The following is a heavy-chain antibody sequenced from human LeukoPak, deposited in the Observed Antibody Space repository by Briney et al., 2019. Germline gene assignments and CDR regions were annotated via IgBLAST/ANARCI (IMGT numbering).Heavy chain of an antibody. CDR3: AKGHTYGMI. CDR2: ISSSGTTM. CDR1: GFTFSDYY. Sequence: GGSLTLSCAASGFTFSDYYMSWIRQTPGKGLEWVSYISSSGTTMEYADSVKGRFTISRDNAKDSLYLQMNSLGAEDTAVYYCAKGHTYGMIWGQGTLVTVSS. J-gene: IGHJ4*02. D-gene: IGHD5-18*01. V-gene: IGHV3-11*01.